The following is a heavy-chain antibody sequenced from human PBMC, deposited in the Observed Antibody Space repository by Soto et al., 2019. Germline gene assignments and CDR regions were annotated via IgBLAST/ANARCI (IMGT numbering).Heavy chain of an antibody. D-gene: IGHD3-3*01. CDR1: GFTVNSNY. CDR3: AKWSYLDY. CDR2: IHSGSDGKT. J-gene: IGHJ4*02. Sequence: EVQVVESGGGLVQPGGSLRLSCAASGFTVNSNYMSWVRQAPGKGLEWVSVIHSGSDGKTYYADSVKGRFSISRDTSRNTLYLQMNSLRADDTAIYYCAKWSYLDYWGQGTRVTVSS. V-gene: IGHV3-53*01.